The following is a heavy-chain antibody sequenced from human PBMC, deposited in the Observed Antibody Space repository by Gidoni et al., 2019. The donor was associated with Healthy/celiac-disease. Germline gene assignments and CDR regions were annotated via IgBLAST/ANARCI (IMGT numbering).Heavy chain of an antibody. J-gene: IGHJ4*02. D-gene: IGHD3-22*01. CDR3: AKDIGGSSGPQFDY. Sequence: EVQLVESGGGLVQPGRSLRLSCAASGFPFDDYAMHWVRQAPGKGLEWVSGISWNSGSIGYADSVKGRFTISRDNAKNSLYLQMNSLRAEDTALYYCAKDIGGSSGPQFDYWGQGTLVTVSS. CDR1: GFPFDDYA. CDR2: ISWNSGSI. V-gene: IGHV3-9*01.